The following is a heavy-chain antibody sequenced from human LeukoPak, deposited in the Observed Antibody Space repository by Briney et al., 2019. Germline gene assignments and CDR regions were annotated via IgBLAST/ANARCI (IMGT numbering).Heavy chain of an antibody. J-gene: IGHJ4*02. V-gene: IGHV3-20*04. Sequence: GSLRLSCAASGFTFSSYAMSWVRQAPGKGLEWVSGINWNGGSTGYADSVKGRFTISRDNAKNSLYLQMNSLRAEDTALYYCARVLGYCSGGSCYSNYFDYWAREPWSPSPQ. CDR1: GFTFSSYA. CDR2: INWNGGST. CDR3: ARVLGYCSGGSCYSNYFDY. D-gene: IGHD2-15*01.